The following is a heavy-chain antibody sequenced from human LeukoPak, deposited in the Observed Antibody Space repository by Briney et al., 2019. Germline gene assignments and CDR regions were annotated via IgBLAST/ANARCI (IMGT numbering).Heavy chain of an antibody. CDR3: ARVLGSYAFDY. CDR2: ISSGGSDT. CDR1: GSTFSDYY. Sequence: PGGSLRLSCAASGSTFSDYYMSWIRQAPGKGLEWVSYISSGGSDTNYADSVKGRFTISRDNTKNSLYLQMNSLRAEDTAVYYCARVLGSYAFDYWGQGILVTVSS. D-gene: IGHD1-26*01. J-gene: IGHJ4*02. V-gene: IGHV3-11*06.